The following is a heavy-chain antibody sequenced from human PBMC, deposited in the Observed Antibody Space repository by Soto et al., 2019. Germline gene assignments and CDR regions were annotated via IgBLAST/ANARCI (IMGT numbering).Heavy chain of an antibody. V-gene: IGHV3-48*04. D-gene: IGHD6-6*01. Sequence: GGSLRLSCAASGFTFSSYSMNWVRQAPGKGLEWVSYISSSSSTIYYADSVKGRFTISRDNAKNTLYLQMNSLRAEDTAVYYCAVPYLYSSSTFDIWGQGTMVTVSS. J-gene: IGHJ3*02. CDR1: GFTFSSYS. CDR2: ISSSSSTI. CDR3: AVPYLYSSSTFDI.